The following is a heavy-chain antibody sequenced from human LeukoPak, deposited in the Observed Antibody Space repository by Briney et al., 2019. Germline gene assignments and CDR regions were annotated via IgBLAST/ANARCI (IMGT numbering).Heavy chain of an antibody. Sequence: PGGSLRLSCAASGFTLSSYSMNWVRQAPGKGLEWVSSISSSSSYIYYADSVKGRFTISRDNAKNSLYLQMNSLRAEDTAVYYCARSRYYYDSSGYDPEYFQHWGQGTLVTVSS. J-gene: IGHJ1*01. V-gene: IGHV3-21*01. CDR3: ARSRYYYDSSGYDPEYFQH. CDR2: ISSSSSYI. CDR1: GFTLSSYS. D-gene: IGHD3-22*01.